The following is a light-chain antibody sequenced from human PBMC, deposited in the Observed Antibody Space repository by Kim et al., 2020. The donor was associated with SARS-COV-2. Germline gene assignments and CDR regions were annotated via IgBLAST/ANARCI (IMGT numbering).Light chain of an antibody. Sequence: VSPREEATLSCGCRRYVGTFLAWYQQRPGQAPRLLIYDASIRATGIPARFSGSGSGTYFSLTISSLEPEDSAVYYCQHRRNWPLTFGPGTKVDIK. CDR2: DAS. V-gene: IGKV3-11*01. CDR1: RYVGTF. CDR3: QHRRNWPLT. J-gene: IGKJ3*01.